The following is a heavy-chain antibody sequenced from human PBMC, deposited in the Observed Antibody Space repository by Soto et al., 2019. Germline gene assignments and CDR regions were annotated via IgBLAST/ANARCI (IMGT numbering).Heavy chain of an antibody. V-gene: IGHV3-30-3*01. Sequence: QVQLVESGGGVVQPGRSLRLSCAASGFTFSSYAMHWVRQAPGKGLEWVAVISYDGSNKYYADSVKGRFTISRDNSKNTLYLQMNRLRAEDTAVYYCARVHSGYPDHFDYWGQGTLVTVSS. D-gene: IGHD3-22*01. CDR2: ISYDGSNK. CDR3: ARVHSGYPDHFDY. J-gene: IGHJ4*02. CDR1: GFTFSSYA.